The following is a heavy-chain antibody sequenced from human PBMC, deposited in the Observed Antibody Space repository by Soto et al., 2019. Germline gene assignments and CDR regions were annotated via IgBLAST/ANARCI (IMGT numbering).Heavy chain of an antibody. J-gene: IGHJ4*02. Sequence: PSETLSLTCTVSDGSISSSNYYWAWISQPPGKGLEWIGNIYYTEGTYYNPSLKSRVTISVDTSENQVSLKLFSVTAADTALYYCVSAAKWELLFDYWGQGIQVTVPQ. CDR3: VSAAKWELLFDY. V-gene: IGHV4-39*01. D-gene: IGHD1-26*01. CDR1: DGSISSSNYY. CDR2: IYYTEGT.